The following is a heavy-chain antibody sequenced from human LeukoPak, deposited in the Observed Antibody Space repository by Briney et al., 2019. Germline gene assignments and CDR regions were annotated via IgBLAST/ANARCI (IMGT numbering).Heavy chain of an antibody. CDR2: ISYDGSNK. CDR1: GFTFSSYA. J-gene: IGHJ3*02. CDR3: ASFHSSPPHDAFDI. V-gene: IGHV3-30-3*01. Sequence: PGGSLRLSCAASGFTFSSYAMHWVRQAPGKGLEWVAVISYDGSNKYYADSVKGRFIISRDNSKNTLYLQMNSLGAEDTAVYYCASFHSSPPHDAFDIWGQGTMVTVSS. D-gene: IGHD6-13*01.